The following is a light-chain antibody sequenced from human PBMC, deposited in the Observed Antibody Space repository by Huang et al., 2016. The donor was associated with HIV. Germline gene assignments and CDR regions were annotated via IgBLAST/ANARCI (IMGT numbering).Light chain of an antibody. CDR2: RAS. Sequence: DIQMTQSPSTLSASVGDTGTITCRASQNIDNWLAWYQQKPGKAPKALIYRASSLESGVPSRFSGGGSGTEFTLTISSLQPDDFATYYCQQYNTYSRTFGQGTKVEIK. V-gene: IGKV1-5*03. CDR1: QNIDNW. J-gene: IGKJ1*01. CDR3: QQYNTYSRT.